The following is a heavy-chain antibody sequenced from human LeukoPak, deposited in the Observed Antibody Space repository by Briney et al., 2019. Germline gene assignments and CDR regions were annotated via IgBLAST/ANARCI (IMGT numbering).Heavy chain of an antibody. Sequence: SETLSLTCTVSGGSISSYYWTWIRQPPGKGLEWIGSIYYSGSTYYNPSLKSRVTISVDTSKNQFSLKLSSVTAADTAVYYCARYYGSGSPTPEAIDYWGQGTLVTVSS. V-gene: IGHV4-59*12. J-gene: IGHJ4*02. CDR1: GGSISSYY. CDR2: IYYSGST. CDR3: ARYYGSGSPTPEAIDY. D-gene: IGHD3-10*01.